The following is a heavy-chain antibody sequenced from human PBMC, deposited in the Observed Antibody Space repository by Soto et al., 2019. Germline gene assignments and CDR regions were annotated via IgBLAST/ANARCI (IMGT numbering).Heavy chain of an antibody. V-gene: IGHV4-34*01. J-gene: IGHJ4*02. D-gene: IGHD3-9*01. CDR3: ARGYTLTGQDD. CDR1: GGSFSGYY. CDR2: TNHSGST. Sequence: SETLSLTCAVYGGSFSGYYWSWIRQPPGKGLEWIGETNHSGSTNYNPSLKSRVTISVDTSKNQFSLKLSSVTAADTAVYYCARGYTLTGQDDWGQGTLVTVSS.